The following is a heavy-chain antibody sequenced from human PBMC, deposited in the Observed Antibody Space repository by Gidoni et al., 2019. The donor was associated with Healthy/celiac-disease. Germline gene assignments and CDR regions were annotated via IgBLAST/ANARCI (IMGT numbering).Heavy chain of an antibody. V-gene: IGHV1-8*01. J-gene: IGHJ4*02. CDR3: ARGRRSPSGTYDDVDY. CDR2: MNPNSGNT. CDR1: GYTFPSYD. Sequence: QVQLVQSGAEVKKPGASVKVSCTASGYTFPSYDINWVRQATGQGLEWMGWMNPNSGNTGYAQKFQGRVTMTRITSISTAYMERSSMRSEDTAVDDCARGRRSPSGTYDDVDYWGQGTLVTGSS. D-gene: IGHD1-26*01.